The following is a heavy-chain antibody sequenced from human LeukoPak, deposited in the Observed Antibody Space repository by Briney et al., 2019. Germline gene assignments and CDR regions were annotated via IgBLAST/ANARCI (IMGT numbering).Heavy chain of an antibody. CDR3: ARDNYIWTLDI. Sequence: ASVKVSCKASGYTFTGYYMHWVRQAPGQGLEWMGWINPNSGGTNYAQKFQGRVTMTRDASISTAYMEVSSLRSDDTAVYYCARDNYIWTLDIWGQGTMVTVSS. V-gene: IGHV1-2*02. D-gene: IGHD3-16*01. CDR2: INPNSGGT. CDR1: GYTFTGYY. J-gene: IGHJ3*02.